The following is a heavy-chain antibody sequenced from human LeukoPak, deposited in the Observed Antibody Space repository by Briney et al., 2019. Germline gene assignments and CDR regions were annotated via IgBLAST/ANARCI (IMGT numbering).Heavy chain of an antibody. J-gene: IGHJ3*02. CDR1: RFTFSSYW. Sequence: PGGSLRLXCAASRFTFSSYWFHWVRQAPGKGLVWVSRIGNDGSDTIYADSVKGRFTISRDNAKSTLYLQMNSLKAEDTAVYYCARGGYDHAFGIWGQGTMVTVSS. CDR2: IGNDGSDT. CDR3: ARGGYDHAFGI. V-gene: IGHV3-74*01. D-gene: IGHD2-15*01.